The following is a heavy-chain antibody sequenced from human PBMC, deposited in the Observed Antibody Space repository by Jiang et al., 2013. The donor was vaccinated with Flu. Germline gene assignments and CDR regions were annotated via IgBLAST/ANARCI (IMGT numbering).Heavy chain of an antibody. D-gene: IGHD5-12*01. V-gene: IGHV4-39*07. CDR3: ARAQKYSGFELPYFDH. Sequence: GLVKPSETLSLTCTVSGGSISSSSYYWVWIRQPPEKGLEWIGSIYHSGSTYYRPSLKRRVTISVDTSNNQFSLNLRSVTAADTAVYYCARAQKYSGFELPYFDHWGQGTPVTVSS. J-gene: IGHJ4*02. CDR2: IYHSGST. CDR1: GGSISSSSYY.